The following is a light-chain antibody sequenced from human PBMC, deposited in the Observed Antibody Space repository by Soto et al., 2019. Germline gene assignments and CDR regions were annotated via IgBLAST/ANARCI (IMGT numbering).Light chain of an antibody. Sequence: EIVLTQSPATLSLSPGERATLSCRASQSVSSYLAWYQQKPGQAPRLLIYDASNRATGIPARFSGSGSGTDFTLTISSLEPEDFAVYYCQQRSNWPPFTVGTGTKVDIK. CDR3: QQRSNWPPFT. J-gene: IGKJ3*01. CDR1: QSVSSY. V-gene: IGKV3-11*01. CDR2: DAS.